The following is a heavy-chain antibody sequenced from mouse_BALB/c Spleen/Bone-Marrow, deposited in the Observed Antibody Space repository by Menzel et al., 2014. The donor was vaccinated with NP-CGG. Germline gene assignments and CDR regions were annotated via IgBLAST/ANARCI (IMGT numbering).Heavy chain of an antibody. J-gene: IGHJ4*01. CDR3: ARDGDDGYYGGDAMDY. D-gene: IGHD2-3*01. Sequence: LEESGPDLEKPGASGKISCKAYGYAFSRSWMIWVTPGAGQGLERIGRVFPGNESTKYNEKFKGKATRATDKSSSTAYMQLSRLTSEDSAVYFCARDGDDGYYGGDAMDYWGQGISGTVS. CDR2: VFPGNEST. CDR1: GYAFSRSW. V-gene: IGHV1-82*01.